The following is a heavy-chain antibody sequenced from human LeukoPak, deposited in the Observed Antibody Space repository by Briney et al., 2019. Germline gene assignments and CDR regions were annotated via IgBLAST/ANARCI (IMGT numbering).Heavy chain of an antibody. D-gene: IGHD5-18*01. CDR1: GFTFSSNE. CDR2: ISSSGSTI. Sequence: GGSLRLSCAASGFTFSSNEMNWVRQAPGKGLEWVSYISSSGSTIYYADSVKGRFTISRDNAKNSLYLQMNSLRAEDTAVYYCARQVGYSYGYGESSDWGQGTLVTVSS. V-gene: IGHV3-48*03. CDR3: ARQVGYSYGYGESSD. J-gene: IGHJ4*02.